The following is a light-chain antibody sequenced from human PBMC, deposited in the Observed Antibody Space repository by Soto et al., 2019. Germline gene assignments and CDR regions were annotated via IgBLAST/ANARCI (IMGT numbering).Light chain of an antibody. CDR1: QSVSSSY. Sequence: EIVLTQSPGTLSLSPGERATLSCRASQSVSSSYLAWYQQKPGQAPRLLIYGASIRATGIPDRFSGSGSGTDFTLTISRLEPEDFALYYCQRGTFGPRTKVHIK. CDR3: QRGT. J-gene: IGKJ3*01. CDR2: GAS. V-gene: IGKV3-20*01.